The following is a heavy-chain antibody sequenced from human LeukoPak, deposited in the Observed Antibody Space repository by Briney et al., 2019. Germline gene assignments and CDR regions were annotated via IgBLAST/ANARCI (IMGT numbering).Heavy chain of an antibody. V-gene: IGHV1-69*13. CDR3: ASGLYCGGDWFPANAFDI. Sequence: ASVKDSSKDSGGAFSIYVISRGRQAPGQGLEWMGGIIPIFGTANYAQKFQGRVTITADESTSTAYMELSNLRSEDTAVYSFASGLYCGGDWFPANAFDIWGQGTMVTVSS. CDR1: GGAFSIYV. J-gene: IGHJ3*02. CDR2: IIPIFGTA. D-gene: IGHD2-21*02.